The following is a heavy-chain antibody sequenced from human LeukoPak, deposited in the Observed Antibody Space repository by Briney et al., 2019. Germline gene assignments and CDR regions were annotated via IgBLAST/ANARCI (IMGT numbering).Heavy chain of an antibody. J-gene: IGHJ4*02. V-gene: IGHV5-51*01. CDR2: IYPGDSDT. CDR3: ARHGPTYYYDRSGSMGDY. CDR1: GYSFTSYW. Sequence: GESLKISCKGSGYSFTSYWIGWVRQMPGKGLEWMGIIYPGDSDTRYSPSFQGQVTISADKSISTAYLQWSSLKASDTAMYYCARHGPTYYYDRSGSMGDYWGQGTLVTVSS. D-gene: IGHD3-22*01.